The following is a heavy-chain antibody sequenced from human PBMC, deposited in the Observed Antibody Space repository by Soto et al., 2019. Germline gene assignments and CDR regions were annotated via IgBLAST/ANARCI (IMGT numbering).Heavy chain of an antibody. CDR2: IYPGDSDT. V-gene: IGHV5-51*01. CDR1: GYSFTSYW. J-gene: IGHJ6*02. D-gene: IGHD3-3*01. CDR3: ARRFDFWSGSGSYYYGLDV. Sequence: GASLKISWKGSGYSFTSYWIVWVRQMPGKGLEWMRIIYPGDSDTRDSPSFQGQVTISADKSISTAYLQWSGLKASGTAMYYCARRFDFWSGSGSYYYGLDVWGQGTTVTVSS.